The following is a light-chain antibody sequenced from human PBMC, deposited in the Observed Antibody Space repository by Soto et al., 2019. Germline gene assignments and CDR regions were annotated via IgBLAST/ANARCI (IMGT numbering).Light chain of an antibody. V-gene: IGKV1-5*03. J-gene: IGKJ1*01. CDR3: KQCKSYWT. CDR2: KAS. Sequence: DIPLTQSPSPLSASVGDRVTITCRASQSIRSWLAWYQQKPGKATKLLIYKASSLESGGPSRFSGSGSGTEFTLPISRLQPDEFATYFFKQCKSYWTFGQGTKVETK. CDR1: QSIRSW.